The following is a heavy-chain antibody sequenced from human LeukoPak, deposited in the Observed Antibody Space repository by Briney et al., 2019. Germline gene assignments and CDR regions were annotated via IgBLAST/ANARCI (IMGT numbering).Heavy chain of an antibody. Sequence: SDTLSLTCSVCGGSISSYYWIWIRQPPGKGLEWIGDNYDSGSTNYNPALKGQVPISVGTAKNQFSLKLSSVTAADTAVYYCARYSLYDYVWGSYSQTFGFDYWGQGTLVTVSS. CDR1: GGSISSYY. D-gene: IGHD3-16*01. J-gene: IGHJ4*02. CDR3: ARYSLYDYVWGSYSQTFGFDY. CDR2: NYDSGST. V-gene: IGHV4-59*07.